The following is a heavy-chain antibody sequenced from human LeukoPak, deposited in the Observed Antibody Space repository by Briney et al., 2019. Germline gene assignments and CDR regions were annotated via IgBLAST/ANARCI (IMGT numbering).Heavy chain of an antibody. Sequence: GGSLRLSCAASGFSFSSYGMYWVRQAPGKGLEHASGISNTAIYTYYANSVRGRLTISRDNSKNTLYLQMNSLRPDDTAVYYCAKRGHYSINWYHYFDYWGQGTLVTVSS. CDR1: GFSFSSYG. J-gene: IGHJ4*02. V-gene: IGHV3-64*01. CDR3: AKRGHYSINWYHYFDY. CDR2: ISNTAIYT. D-gene: IGHD6-13*01.